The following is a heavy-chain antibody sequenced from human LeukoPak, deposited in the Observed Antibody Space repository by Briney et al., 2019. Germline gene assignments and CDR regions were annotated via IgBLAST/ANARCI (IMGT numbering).Heavy chain of an antibody. CDR2: INTDGSGT. Sequence: GGSLRLSCAASRFTFSSYWMHWVRQAPGKGLVWVSRINTDGSGTSYADSVKGRFTISRDNSKNTLYLQMSSLRAEDTAVYYCVKEDDYGDYANYWGQGTLVTVSS. CDR1: RFTFSSYW. V-gene: IGHV3-74*01. CDR3: VKEDDYGDYANY. D-gene: IGHD4-17*01. J-gene: IGHJ4*02.